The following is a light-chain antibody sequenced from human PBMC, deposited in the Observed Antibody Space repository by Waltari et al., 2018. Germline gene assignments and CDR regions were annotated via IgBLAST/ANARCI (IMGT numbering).Light chain of an antibody. CDR2: WAS. V-gene: IGKV4-1*01. Sequence: DIVMTQSPDSLAVSLGERVTVSCKSTQRPLHNSNNKNYLAWYQQKPGQAPKLLIYWASTRESGVPNRFSGSGSGTDFTRTISGLQAEDAAVYYCQQCYDAPLTFGGGTKVEIK. CDR1: QRPLHNSNNKNY. J-gene: IGKJ4*01. CDR3: QQCYDAPLT.